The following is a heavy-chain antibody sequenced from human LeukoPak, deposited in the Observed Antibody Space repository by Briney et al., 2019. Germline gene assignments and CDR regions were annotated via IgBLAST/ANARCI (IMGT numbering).Heavy chain of an antibody. CDR3: ATLTGYSSESWFDP. Sequence: TASETLSLTCAVYGGSFSGYYWSWIRQPPGKGMEWIGEINHSGSTNYNPSLKSRVTISVDTSKNQFSLKLSSVTAADTAVYYCATLTGYSSESWFDPWGQGILVTVSS. V-gene: IGHV4-34*01. J-gene: IGHJ5*02. CDR1: GGSFSGYY. CDR2: INHSGST. D-gene: IGHD3-9*01.